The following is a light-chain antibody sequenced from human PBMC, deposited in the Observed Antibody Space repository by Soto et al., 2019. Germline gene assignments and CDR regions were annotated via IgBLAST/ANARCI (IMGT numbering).Light chain of an antibody. CDR1: QSIDNF. Sequence: DIQMTQSPSSLSASVGDRVTITCRARQSIDNFLNWYQQKSGKAPKLLIYAAYSLASGVPSRFSGGGSGTDFTLTISSLQPEDFATYYCQQGFTDRWTFGQGTKVKIK. J-gene: IGKJ1*01. CDR3: QQGFTDRWT. CDR2: AAY. V-gene: IGKV1-39*01.